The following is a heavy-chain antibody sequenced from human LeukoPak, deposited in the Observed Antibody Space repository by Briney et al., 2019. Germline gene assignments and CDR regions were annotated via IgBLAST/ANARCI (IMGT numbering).Heavy chain of an antibody. CDR1: GFTFDDYA. CDR3: AKGVAADGRSGGAFDI. Sequence: GGSLRLSCAASGFTFDDYAMHWVRQAPGKGLEWVSGISWNSGSIGYADSVKGRFTISRDNAKNSLYLQMNSLRAEDTALYYCAKGVAADGRSGGAFDIWGQGTMVTVSS. CDR2: ISWNSGSI. V-gene: IGHV3-9*01. J-gene: IGHJ3*02. D-gene: IGHD6-13*01.